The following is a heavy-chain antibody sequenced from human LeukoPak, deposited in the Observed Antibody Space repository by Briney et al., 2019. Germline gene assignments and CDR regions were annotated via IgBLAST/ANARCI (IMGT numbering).Heavy chain of an antibody. CDR1: GDSVSSNSVT. J-gene: IGHJ5*02. Sequence: SQTLSLTCAISGDSVSSNSVTWNWIRQSPSRGLEWLGRTYYRSTWYNDYAVSVRGRITVNPDTSKNQFSLHLNSVTPEDTAVYYCARRLTQYDCFDPWGQGILVTVPS. V-gene: IGHV6-1*01. CDR3: ARRLTQYDCFDP. D-gene: IGHD2-2*01. CDR2: TYYRSTWYN.